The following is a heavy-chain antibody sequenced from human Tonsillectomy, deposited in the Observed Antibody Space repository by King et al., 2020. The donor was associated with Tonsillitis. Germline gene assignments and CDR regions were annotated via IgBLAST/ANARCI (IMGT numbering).Heavy chain of an antibody. D-gene: IGHD6-13*01. J-gene: IGHJ4*02. CDR2: ISSSCSTI. CDR1: GCTFSSYE. CDR3: AREDSSSWTTPLDY. Sequence: GGGGGQAGGSLGRSWAASGCTFSSYEMNWVRQAPGKGLEWVSYISSSCSTIYYADSLKGRFTISRDNAKNSLYLQMNSLRAEDTAVYYCAREDSSSWTTPLDYWGQGTLVTVSS. V-gene: IGHV3-48*03.